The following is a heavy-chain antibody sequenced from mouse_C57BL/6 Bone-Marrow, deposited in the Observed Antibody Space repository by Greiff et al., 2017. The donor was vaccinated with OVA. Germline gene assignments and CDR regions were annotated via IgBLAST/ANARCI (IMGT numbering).Heavy chain of an antibody. Sequence: VQLQQSGPELVKPGASVKISCKASGYTFTDYYMNWVKQSHGKSLEWIGDINPNNGGTSYNQKFKGKATLTVDKSSSTAYMDLLSLTSEDAEVYDCARRGFFYCSSYGYWGQGTTLTVSS. CDR3: ARRGFFYCSSYGY. CDR2: INPNNGGT. J-gene: IGHJ2*01. D-gene: IGHD1-1*01. CDR1: GYTFTDYY. V-gene: IGHV1-26*01.